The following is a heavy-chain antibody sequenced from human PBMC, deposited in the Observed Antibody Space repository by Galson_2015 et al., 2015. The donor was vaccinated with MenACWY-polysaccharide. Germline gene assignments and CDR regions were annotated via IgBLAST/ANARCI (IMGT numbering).Heavy chain of an antibody. CDR2: MRHSGNS. J-gene: IGHJ5*02. CDR3: ARIPSTVTSFGWFDP. CDR1: GAPINSGGHH. Sequence: LSLTCTVSGAPINSGGHHWTWVRQPPGRGLGWVGDMRHSGNSNYNPPPKRRAVISADTSKHQFSLSLTSVTAADTAFYYWARIPSTVTSFGWFDPWGQGPLVTVTS. D-gene: IGHD4-17*01. V-gene: IGHV4-31*03.